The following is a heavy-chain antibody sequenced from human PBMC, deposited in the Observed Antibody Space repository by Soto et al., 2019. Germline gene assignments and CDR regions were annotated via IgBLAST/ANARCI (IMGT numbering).Heavy chain of an antibody. Sequence: QVQLQESGPGLVKPSGTLSLTCAVSSGSISSSNWWSWVRQPPGKGLEWIGEIYHSGSTNYNPSLKSRFTISVDKSKNQFSLKLSSVTAADTAVYYCARAIYYDILTGYPRVFDYWGQGTLVTVSS. D-gene: IGHD3-9*01. V-gene: IGHV4-4*02. CDR1: SGSISSSNW. CDR3: ARAIYYDILTGYPRVFDY. CDR2: IYHSGST. J-gene: IGHJ4*02.